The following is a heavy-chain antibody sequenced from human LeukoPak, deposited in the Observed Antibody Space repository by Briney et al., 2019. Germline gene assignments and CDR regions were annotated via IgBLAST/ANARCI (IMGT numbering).Heavy chain of an antibody. CDR2: IYYSGST. J-gene: IGHJ4*02. Sequence: SETLSLTCTVSGDSISSYYGSWIRQPPGTGLEWIGYIYYSGSTNYNPSLKSRVTISVDTSKNQFSLKLSSVTAADTAVYYCARDLEGGYYDSSGHPGFGYWGQGTLVTVSS. V-gene: IGHV4-59*01. D-gene: IGHD3-22*01. CDR3: ARDLEGGYYDSSGHPGFGY. CDR1: GDSISSYY.